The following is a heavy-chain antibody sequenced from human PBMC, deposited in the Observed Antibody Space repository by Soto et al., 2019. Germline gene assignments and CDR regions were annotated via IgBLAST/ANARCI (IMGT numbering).Heavy chain of an antibody. CDR3: AGGAPSTKYHNVVQGIEV. D-gene: IGHD2-8*01. Sequence: SETLSLTCTFCVCSGISTYYSWTFIRQAPWNCLEWIGYRYHSGSTLFNSALRSRAIISADTSKNQLFLDLTSVTAADAAVYYCAGGAPSTKYHNVVQGIEVWGKGNAVNVS. CDR2: RYHSGST. V-gene: IGHV4-30-4*01. J-gene: IGHJ6*03. CDR1: VCSGISTYYS.